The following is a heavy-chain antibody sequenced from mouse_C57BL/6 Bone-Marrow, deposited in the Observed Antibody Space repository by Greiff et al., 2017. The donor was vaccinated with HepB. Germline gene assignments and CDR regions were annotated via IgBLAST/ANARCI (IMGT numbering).Heavy chain of an antibody. CDR3: ARKDDYDGDWFAY. CDR2: ISSGSSTI. V-gene: IGHV5-17*01. D-gene: IGHD2-4*01. J-gene: IGHJ3*01. CDR1: GFTFSDYG. Sequence: EVQLVESGGGLVKPGGSLKLSCAASGFTFSDYGMHWVRQAPEKGLEWVAYISSGSSTIYYADTVKGRFTISRDNAKNTLFLQMTSLRSEDTAMYYCARKDDYDGDWFAYWGQGTLVTVSA.